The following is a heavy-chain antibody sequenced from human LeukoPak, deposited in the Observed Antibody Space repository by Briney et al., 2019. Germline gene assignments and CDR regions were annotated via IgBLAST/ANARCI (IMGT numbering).Heavy chain of an antibody. J-gene: IGHJ3*01. V-gene: IGHV3-30*18. Sequence: GGSLRLSCLGSGFTFSRYGIHWVRQAPGKGLEWVAVISYDGSYKYYADSVKGRFTISRDNSNDTLYLQMNTLRAEDTAVYHCAKANIVVVLAASRGYDALDVWGQGTLVIVSS. D-gene: IGHD2-2*01. CDR2: ISYDGSYK. CDR3: AKANIVVVLAASRGYDALDV. CDR1: GFTFSRYG.